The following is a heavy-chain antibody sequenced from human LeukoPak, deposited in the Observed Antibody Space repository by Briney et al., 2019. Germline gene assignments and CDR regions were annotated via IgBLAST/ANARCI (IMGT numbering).Heavy chain of an antibody. V-gene: IGHV4-34*01. D-gene: IGHD3-22*01. J-gene: IGHJ3*02. CDR3: ARKPPMYYYDSSAYRKSSAFDI. CDR2: INHSGST. CDR1: GGSFSGYY. Sequence: SETLSLTCAVYGGSFSGYYWSWIRQPPGEGLEWIGEINHSGSTNYNPSLKSRVTISVDTSKNQFSLKLSSVTAADTAVYYCARKPPMYYYDSSAYRKSSAFDIWGQGTMVTVSS.